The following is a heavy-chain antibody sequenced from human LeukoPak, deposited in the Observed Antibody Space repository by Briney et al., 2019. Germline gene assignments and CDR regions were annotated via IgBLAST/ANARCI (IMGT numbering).Heavy chain of an antibody. CDR2: IHHDGSNK. D-gene: IGHD3-9*01. J-gene: IGHJ3*02. CDR3: AKEYDILTGYYASDI. V-gene: IGHV3-30*02. Sequence: GGSLRLSCAASGFTFSSYGMHWVRQAPGKGLAWVTFIHHDGSNKYYADSVKGRFTISRDNSKNTLYLQMNSLRAEDTAVYYCAKEYDILTGYYASDIWGQGTMVTVSS. CDR1: GFTFSSYG.